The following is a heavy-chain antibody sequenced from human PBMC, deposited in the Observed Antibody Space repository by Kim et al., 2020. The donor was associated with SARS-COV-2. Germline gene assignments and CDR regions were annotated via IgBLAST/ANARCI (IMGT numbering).Heavy chain of an antibody. V-gene: IGHV4-31*03. CDR2: IYYSGST. Sequence: SETLSLTCTVSGGSISSGGYYWSWIRQHPGKGLEWIGYIYYSGSTYYNPSLKSRVTISVDTSKNQFSLKLSSVTAADTAVYYCARWRRKDYGGKTGYYFDYWGQGTLVTVSS. CDR1: GGSISSGGYY. D-gene: IGHD4-17*01. CDR3: ARWRRKDYGGKTGYYFDY. J-gene: IGHJ4*02.